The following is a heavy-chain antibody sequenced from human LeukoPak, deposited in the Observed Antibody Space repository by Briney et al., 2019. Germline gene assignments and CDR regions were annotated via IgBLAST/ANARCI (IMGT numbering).Heavy chain of an antibody. J-gene: IGHJ4*02. V-gene: IGHV3-23*01. Sequence: GGSLRLSCAVSRVTFTSYAMSWVRGAPGEGLEWVSTVSGNGGATYYADSVKGRFTISRDNSKNTLHLQMNSLRAEDTAVYYCAKARGIVPAAHNTMVNDYWGQGTLVAVSS. CDR2: VSGNGGAT. CDR1: RVTFTSYA. D-gene: IGHD2-2*01. CDR3: AKARGIVPAAHNTMVNDY.